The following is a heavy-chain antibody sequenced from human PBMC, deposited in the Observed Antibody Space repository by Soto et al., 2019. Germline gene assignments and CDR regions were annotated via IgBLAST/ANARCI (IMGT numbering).Heavy chain of an antibody. CDR2: IYSGGST. CDR1: GFTVSSNS. D-gene: IGHD6-19*01. J-gene: IGHJ4*02. CDR3: ARQGGSRWYGGFDY. Sequence: EVQLVESGGGLVQPGGSLRLSCAASGFTVSSNSMSWVRQAPGKGLEWVSVIYSGGSTYYADSVKGRFTISRDNSKNTLYLQMNSLRAEDTAVYYCARQGGSRWYGGFDYWGQGTLVTVSP. V-gene: IGHV3-66*04.